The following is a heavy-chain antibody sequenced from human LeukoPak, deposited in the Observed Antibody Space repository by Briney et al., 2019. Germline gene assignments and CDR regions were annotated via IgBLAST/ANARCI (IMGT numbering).Heavy chain of an antibody. D-gene: IGHD6-13*01. CDR1: GGSISSSSYY. CDR2: IYYSGST. V-gene: IGHV4-39*01. Sequence: PSETLSLTCTVSGGSISSSSYYWGWIRQPPGKGLEWIGSIYYSGSTYYNPSLKSRVTISVDTSKNQFSLKLSSVTAADTAVYHCARHARSGRIAAAVDYWGQGTLVTVSS. CDR3: ARHARSGRIAAAVDY. J-gene: IGHJ4*02.